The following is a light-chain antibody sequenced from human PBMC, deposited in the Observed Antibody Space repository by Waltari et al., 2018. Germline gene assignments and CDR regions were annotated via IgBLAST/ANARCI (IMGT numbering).Light chain of an antibody. CDR1: SSDIGGYNY. J-gene: IGLJ3*02. CDR3: SAFAGSRRWV. Sequence: QSALTQPPSASGSPGQSVAISCTGTSSDIGGYNYVSWYQQHPGKAPKLLISDVNKRPAGVSDRFSGSKSGNTASLTVSGMQADDEAHYYCSAFAGSRRWVFGGGTQLTVL. V-gene: IGLV2-8*01. CDR2: DVN.